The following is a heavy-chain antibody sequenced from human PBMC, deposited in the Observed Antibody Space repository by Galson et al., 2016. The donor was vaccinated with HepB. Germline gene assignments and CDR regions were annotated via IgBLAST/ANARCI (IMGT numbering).Heavy chain of an antibody. V-gene: IGHV4-61*08. Sequence: ETLSLTCTVSGGAISRGGYYWSWIRQVPGKGLEWIGYTYYSGSTKYNPSLWSRVSISVDTSKGQFSLKLSSVTAADTAVYYCAGFGDCGRDCYSDYWGQGTLVTVSS. D-gene: IGHD2-21*02. CDR2: TYYSGST. J-gene: IGHJ4*02. CDR3: AGFGDCGRDCYSDY. CDR1: GGAISRGGYY.